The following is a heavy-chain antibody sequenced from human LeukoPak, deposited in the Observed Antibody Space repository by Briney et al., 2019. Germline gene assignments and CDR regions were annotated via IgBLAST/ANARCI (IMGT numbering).Heavy chain of an antibody. CDR1: GFTFSSYG. D-gene: IGHD5-18*01. J-gene: IGHJ6*03. CDR3: ARDGYKPALYYMDV. Sequence: GGSLRLSCAASGFTFSSYGIHWVRQAPGKGLEWVAFISYDGTNKYYADSVKGRFTISRDNSKNTLYLQMNSLRVEDTAVFYCARDGYKPALYYMDVWGRGTTVTVSS. CDR2: ISYDGTNK. V-gene: IGHV3-30*03.